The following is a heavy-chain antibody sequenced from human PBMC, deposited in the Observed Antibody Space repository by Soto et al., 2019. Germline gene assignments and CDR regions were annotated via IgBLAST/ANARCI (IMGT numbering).Heavy chain of an antibody. J-gene: IGHJ4*02. CDR1: GFTFSSYA. D-gene: IGHD6-13*01. V-gene: IGHV3-23*01. Sequence: EVQLLESGGGLIQPGGSLRLSCAASGFTFSSYAMSWFRQAPGKGLEWVSGISGSGGSTDYADSVKGRFTLSRDNSKNTLYLQMNTRRAEATAVYYCAIRIAATGAFWGQGTLVTVSS. CDR2: ISGSGGST. CDR3: AIRIAATGAF.